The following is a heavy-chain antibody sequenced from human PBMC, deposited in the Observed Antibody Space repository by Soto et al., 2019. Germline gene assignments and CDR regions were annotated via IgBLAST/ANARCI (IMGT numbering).Heavy chain of an antibody. V-gene: IGHV4-34*01. CDR1: GGSFSGHY. CDR3: ARDGFCTSTTCRIGNWFDP. CDR2: VNHRGST. J-gene: IGHJ5*02. Sequence: SETLSLTCTVYGGSFSGHYWSWIRQAPGKGLEWIGGVNHRGSTYNPSLESRVTMSVDTSKNQFSLKLSSVTAADTAVYYCARDGFCTSTTCRIGNWFDPWGQGTLVTVS. D-gene: IGHD2-2*03.